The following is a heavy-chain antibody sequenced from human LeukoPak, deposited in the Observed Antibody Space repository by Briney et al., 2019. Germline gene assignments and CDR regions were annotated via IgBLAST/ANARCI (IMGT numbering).Heavy chain of an antibody. CDR2: IYDSGNT. CDR1: GGSISSYY. Sequence: SETLSLTCTVSGGSISSYYWSWIRQPPGKGLEWIGYIYDSGNTNYNPSLKSRVTISVDTSKNQFSLKLSSVTAADTAVYYCARALNTGDDAFDIWGQGTMVTVSS. D-gene: IGHD3-16*01. J-gene: IGHJ3*02. V-gene: IGHV4-59*01. CDR3: ARALNTGDDAFDI.